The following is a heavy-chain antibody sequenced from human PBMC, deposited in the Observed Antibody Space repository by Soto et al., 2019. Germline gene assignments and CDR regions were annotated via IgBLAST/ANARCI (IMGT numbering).Heavy chain of an antibody. J-gene: IGHJ6*02. V-gene: IGHV3-33*01. CDR1: GFTFSSYG. D-gene: IGHD6-6*01. CDR3: ARRQLDSQYYYYYYGMDV. CDR2: IWYDGSNK. Sequence: QVQLVESGGGVVQPGRSLRLSCAASGFTFSSYGMHWVRQAPGKGLEWVAVIWYDGSNKYYADSVKGRFTISRDNSKNTLYLQMNGLRAEDTAVYYCARRQLDSQYYYYYYGMDVWGQGTTVTVSS.